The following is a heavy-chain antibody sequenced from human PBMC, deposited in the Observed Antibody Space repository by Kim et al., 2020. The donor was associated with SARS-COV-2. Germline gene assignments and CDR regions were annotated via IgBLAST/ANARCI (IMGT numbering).Heavy chain of an antibody. CDR1: GYTFTNYY. CDR2: INLSGGST. V-gene: IGHV1-46*01. Sequence: ASVKVSCKSSGYTFTNYYMHWVRQAPGQGPEWMGVINLSGGSTSYAQRFQGRVTVTRDTSTSTAYMELRSLTPEDTAVYYCARDRGMAAPFLVHWGQGTL. J-gene: IGHJ4*02. D-gene: IGHD3-10*01. CDR3: ARDRGMAAPFLVH.